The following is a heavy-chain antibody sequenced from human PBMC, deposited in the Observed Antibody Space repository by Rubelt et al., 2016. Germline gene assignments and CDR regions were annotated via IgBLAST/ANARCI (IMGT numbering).Heavy chain of an antibody. CDR2: INHSGST. D-gene: IGHD6-13*01. V-gene: IGHV4-34*01. J-gene: IGHJ6*02. CDR1: GGSFSGYY. Sequence: ETLSLTCAVYGGSFSGYYWSWIRQPPGKGLEWIGEINHSGSTNYNPSLKSRVTISVDTSKNQFSLKLSSVTAADTAVYYCASLAAAGTVNYYYYGMDVWGQGTTVTVSS. CDR3: ASLAAAGTVNYYYYGMDV.